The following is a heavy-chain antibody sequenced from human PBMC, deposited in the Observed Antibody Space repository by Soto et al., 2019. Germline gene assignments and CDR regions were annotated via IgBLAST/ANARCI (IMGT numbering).Heavy chain of an antibody. CDR3: ARAPYRRRSSVNTPSYYFDY. V-gene: IGHV3-30-3*01. D-gene: IGHD6-19*01. CDR2: ISYDGSNK. J-gene: IGHJ4*02. Sequence: PGGSLRLSCAASGFTFSSYAMHWVRQAPGKGLEWVAVISYDGSNKYYADSVKGRFTISRDNSKNTLYLQMNSLRAEDTAVYYCARAPYRRRSSVNTPSYYFDYWGQGTLVTVSS. CDR1: GFTFSSYA.